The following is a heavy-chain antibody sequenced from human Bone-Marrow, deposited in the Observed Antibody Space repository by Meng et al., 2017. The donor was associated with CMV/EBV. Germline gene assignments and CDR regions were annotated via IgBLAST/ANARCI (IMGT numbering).Heavy chain of an antibody. CDR1: GFIVSSKC. CDR3: ARAPRSTVFRGIDV. J-gene: IGHJ6*02. CDR2: IFDDGDT. Sequence: GESLKISCAASGFIVSSKCMTWVRQAPGRGLEWVSTIFDDGDTYYADSVKGRFTISRDNSKNALYLQMHSLSAEDSAMYYCARAPRSTVFRGIDVWGQGTTVTVSS. V-gene: IGHV3-53*01. D-gene: IGHD5/OR15-5a*01.